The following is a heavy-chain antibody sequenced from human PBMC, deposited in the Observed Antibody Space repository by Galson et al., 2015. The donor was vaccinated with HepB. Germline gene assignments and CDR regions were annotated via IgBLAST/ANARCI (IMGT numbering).Heavy chain of an antibody. CDR3: ATAGSYRFDY. J-gene: IGHJ4*02. V-gene: IGHV3-74*01. CDR2: ISSDGTTI. D-gene: IGHD6-6*01. Sequence: SLRLSCAASGFAFGGYWMHWVRQAPGKGLMWVSRISSDGTTINYADSVKGRFTISRDNSKNTPYLQMNSLRAEDTGFYYCATAGSYRFDYWGQRTLATVSS. CDR1: GFAFGGYW.